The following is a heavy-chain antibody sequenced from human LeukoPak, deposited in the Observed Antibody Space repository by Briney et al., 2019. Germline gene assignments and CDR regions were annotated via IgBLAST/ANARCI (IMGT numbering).Heavy chain of an antibody. Sequence: GGSLKLSCAASGFIFSNYGIHWVRQAPGKGLEWVSSISSGSSYLYYADSMKGQFTISRDNAKNSLYLQMNSLRAEDTAVYYCARDHLTYSSSSDFDYWGQGTLVTVSS. CDR1: GFIFSNYG. CDR3: ARDHLTYSSSSDFDY. J-gene: IGHJ4*02. D-gene: IGHD6-6*01. V-gene: IGHV3-21*01. CDR2: ISSGSSYL.